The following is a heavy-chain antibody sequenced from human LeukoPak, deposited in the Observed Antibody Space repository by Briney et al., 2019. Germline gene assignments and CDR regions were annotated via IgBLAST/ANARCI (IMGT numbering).Heavy chain of an antibody. Sequence: GGSLRLSCTASGFTVSSNYMSWVRQAPGKGLEWVSVIYSGGSTYYADSVKGRFTISRDNSKNTLYLQMNSLRAEDTAVYYCAKEASGSYFDYWGQGTLVTVSS. CDR1: GFTVSSNY. J-gene: IGHJ4*02. D-gene: IGHD1-26*01. CDR3: AKEASGSYFDY. V-gene: IGHV3-53*01. CDR2: IYSGGST.